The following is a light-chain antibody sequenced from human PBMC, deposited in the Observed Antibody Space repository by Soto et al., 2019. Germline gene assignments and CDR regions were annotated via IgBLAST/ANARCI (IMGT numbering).Light chain of an antibody. CDR3: QQSGSSFYT. J-gene: IGKJ2*01. CDR1: QSVSSAY. Sequence: EIVLTQSPGTLSLSPGERATLSCRASQSVSSAYLAWYQQIPGQAPRLLIYGASSRATGIPDRFSGSGSGTHFTRTLSGLEPEDCSLYYCQQSGSSFYTFGQGTKLEIK. V-gene: IGKV3-20*01. CDR2: GAS.